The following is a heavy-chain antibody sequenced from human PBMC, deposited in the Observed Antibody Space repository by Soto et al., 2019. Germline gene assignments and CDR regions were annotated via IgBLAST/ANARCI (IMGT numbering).Heavy chain of an antibody. CDR1: DDAVSSRSYY. Sequence: ETLWVSFNVSDDAVSSRSYYWGWVRQPPGKGLEWIGDIYYSGTTHYNPSLKSRVTISIDTSKNQFSLHLRSVTAADTAVYYCARLKGAFFITTYNWFDPWGQGTPVTVSS. CDR3: ARLKGAFFITTYNWFDP. J-gene: IGHJ5*02. V-gene: IGHV4-39*01. CDR2: IYYSGTT. D-gene: IGHD3-22*01.